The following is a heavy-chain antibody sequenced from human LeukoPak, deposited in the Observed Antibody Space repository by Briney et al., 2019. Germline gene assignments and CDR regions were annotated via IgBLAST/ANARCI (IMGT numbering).Heavy chain of an antibody. Sequence: GGSLRLSCAASGFNFKNYNFHWVRQVAGKRLEWVAGIGTVADTFYPDSVMGRFTISRENAKNSFYLQMNSLRAGDTAVYYCARGWGGHGRSWGALDFWGQGILVTVSS. CDR3: ARGWGGHGRSWGALDF. D-gene: IGHD3-16*01. J-gene: IGHJ4*02. V-gene: IGHV3-13*01. CDR1: GFNFKNYN. CDR2: IGTVADT.